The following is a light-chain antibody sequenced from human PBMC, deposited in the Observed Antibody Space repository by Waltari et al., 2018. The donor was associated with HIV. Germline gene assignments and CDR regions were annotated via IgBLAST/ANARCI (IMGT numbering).Light chain of an antibody. CDR3: QSADSSGTYWV. CDR2: KDS. Sequence: SYELTRPPSVWMSQGQTARITCQGDALPKQYAYGYQQKPGQAPVLVIYKDSERPSGIPERFSGSSSGTTVTLTISGVQAEDEADYYCQSADSSGTYWVFGGGTKLTVL. CDR1: ALPKQY. V-gene: IGLV3-25*03. J-gene: IGLJ3*02.